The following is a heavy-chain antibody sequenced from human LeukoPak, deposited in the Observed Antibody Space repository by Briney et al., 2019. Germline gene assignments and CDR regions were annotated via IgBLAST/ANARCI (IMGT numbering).Heavy chain of an antibody. CDR2: IYSGGST. CDR1: GFTVSSNY. Sequence: PGGSLRLSCAASGFTVSSNYMSWVRQAPGKGLKWVSVIYSGGSTYYADSVKGRFTISRDNSKNTLYLQMNSLRAEDTAVYYCARGRTAVAGTGDYWGQGTLVTVSS. D-gene: IGHD6-19*01. CDR3: ARGRTAVAGTGDY. J-gene: IGHJ4*02. V-gene: IGHV3-53*01.